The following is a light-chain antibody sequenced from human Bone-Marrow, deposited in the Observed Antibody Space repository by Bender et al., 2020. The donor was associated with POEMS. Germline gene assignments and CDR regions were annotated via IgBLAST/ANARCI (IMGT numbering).Light chain of an antibody. CDR2: DVS. J-gene: IGLJ2*01. Sequence: QSALTQPASVSGSPGQSITISCTGTSSDIGGYKYVSWYQQHPGKAPKLIIYDVSYRPSGVSNRFSASKSGNTASLTISGLQTEDEADYYCNSYRSTSPLGVFGGGTRVTVL. V-gene: IGLV2-14*03. CDR3: NSYRSTSPLGV. CDR1: SSDIGGYKY.